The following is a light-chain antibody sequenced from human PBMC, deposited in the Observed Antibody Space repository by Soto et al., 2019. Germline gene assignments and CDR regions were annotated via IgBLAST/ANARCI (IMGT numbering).Light chain of an antibody. Sequence: DIQMTQSPSSLFASVGDRVTITCRASQGIRNNLGWYQQKPGKAPKRLIYGTSNLQYGAPSRFSGSGSGTEFTLTITSLQPEAFATYYCLQHDTYPRTFGQGTKVEIK. CDR2: GTS. CDR3: LQHDTYPRT. CDR1: QGIRNN. V-gene: IGKV1-17*01. J-gene: IGKJ1*01.